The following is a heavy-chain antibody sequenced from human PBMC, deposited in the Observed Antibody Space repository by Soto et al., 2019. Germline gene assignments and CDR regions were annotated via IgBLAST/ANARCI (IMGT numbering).Heavy chain of an antibody. CDR1: GYTFTSYY. CDR2: MNPNSGNT. Sequence: ASVKVSCKASGYTFTSYYINWVRQATGQGLEWMGWMNPNSGNTGYAQKFQGRVTMTRNTSISTAYMELSSLRSEDTAVYYCARGGYCSGGSCFSGRADAFDIWGQGTMVTVSS. V-gene: IGHV1-8*01. CDR3: ARGGYCSGGSCFSGRADAFDI. D-gene: IGHD2-15*01. J-gene: IGHJ3*02.